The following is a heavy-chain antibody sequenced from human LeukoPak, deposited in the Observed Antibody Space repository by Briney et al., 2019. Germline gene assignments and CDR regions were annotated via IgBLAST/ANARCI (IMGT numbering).Heavy chain of an antibody. CDR2: ISDSGGST. CDR3: AKLIAVAGTDDY. D-gene: IGHD6-19*01. J-gene: IGHJ4*02. Sequence: GGSLRLTCAASGFTFSSNAMSWVRQAPGKGLEWVSAISDSGGSTYYADSVKGRFTISRDNSKNTLYLQMNSLRAEDTAVYYCAKLIAVAGTDDYWGQGTLVTVSS. CDR1: GFTFSSNA. V-gene: IGHV3-23*01.